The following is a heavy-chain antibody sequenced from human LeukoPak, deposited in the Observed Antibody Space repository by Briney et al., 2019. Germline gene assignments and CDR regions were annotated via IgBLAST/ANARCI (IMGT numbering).Heavy chain of an antibody. CDR1: GFTFSSYA. Sequence: GGSLRLSCTASGFTFSSYAMHWVRQVPGKGLEWVAVISYDGSNKYYADSVKGRFTISRDNSKNTLYLQMNSLRAEDTAVYYCAKDLIPLTYGDYYFDYWGQGTLVTVSS. V-gene: IGHV3-30*04. CDR2: ISYDGSNK. CDR3: AKDLIPLTYGDYYFDY. J-gene: IGHJ4*02. D-gene: IGHD4-17*01.